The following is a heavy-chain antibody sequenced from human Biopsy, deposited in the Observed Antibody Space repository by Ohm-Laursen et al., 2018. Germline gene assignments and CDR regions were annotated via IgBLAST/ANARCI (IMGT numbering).Heavy chain of an antibody. V-gene: IGHV4-59*01. CDR2: IYYSGST. J-gene: IGHJ3*02. CDR3: AREAIGVATAFDI. D-gene: IGHD5-12*01. Sequence: TLSLTCIVSGVSISTYYWSWIRQSPGRGLEWIAYIYYSGSTDYNPSLKSRVTISLDMSKNQFSLKLSSVTAADTAIYYCAREAIGVATAFDIWGQGTMVTVSS. CDR1: GVSISTYY.